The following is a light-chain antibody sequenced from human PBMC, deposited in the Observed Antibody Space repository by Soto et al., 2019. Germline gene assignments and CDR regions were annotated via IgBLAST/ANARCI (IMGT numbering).Light chain of an antibody. CDR2: DAS. V-gene: IGKV3-11*01. CDR1: QSLSSY. Sequence: EIVLTQSPAPLSLSPGERATLSCRASQSLSSYLAWYQQKPGQAPRLLIYDASNRATGIPARFSGSGSGTDFTLTISSLEPEDFAVYYCQQRSNWLTFGGGTK. J-gene: IGKJ4*01. CDR3: QQRSNWLT.